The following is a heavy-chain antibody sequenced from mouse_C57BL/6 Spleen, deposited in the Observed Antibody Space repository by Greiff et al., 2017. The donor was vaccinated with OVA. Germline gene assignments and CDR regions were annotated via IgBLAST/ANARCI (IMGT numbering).Heavy chain of an antibody. CDR3: ARGPGSPTVVATRDAMDY. D-gene: IGHD1-1*01. J-gene: IGHJ4*01. CDR1: GFTFSSYT. V-gene: IGHV5-9*01. CDR2: ISGGGGNT. Sequence: EVQGVESGGGLVKPGGSLKLSCAASGFTFSSYTMSWVRQTPEKRLEWVATISGGGGNTYYPDSVKGRFTISRDNAKNTLYLQMSSLRSEDTALYYGARGPGSPTVVATRDAMDYWGQGTSVTVSS.